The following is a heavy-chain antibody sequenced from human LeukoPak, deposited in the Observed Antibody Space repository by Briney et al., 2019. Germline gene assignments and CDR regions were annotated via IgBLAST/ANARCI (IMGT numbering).Heavy chain of an antibody. Sequence: GGSLRLSCAASGFTFADYPMHWVRQAPGKGLEWVSGISWNSGNKEYGDSVKGRFTVSRDNAKNSLHLQMNSLRADDTALYYCVKDRALVGGPYFYYMDVWGKGPMVTVS. D-gene: IGHD1-26*01. J-gene: IGHJ6*03. CDR1: GFTFADYP. CDR2: ISWNSGNK. CDR3: VKDRALVGGPYFYYMDV. V-gene: IGHV3-9*01.